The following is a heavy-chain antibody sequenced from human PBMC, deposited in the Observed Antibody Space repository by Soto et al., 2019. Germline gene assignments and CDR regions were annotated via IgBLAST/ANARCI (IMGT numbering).Heavy chain of an antibody. J-gene: IGHJ4*02. CDR3: ARDPGGSSYGYEQYYFDY. V-gene: IGHV3-21*01. CDR1: GFTFSSYS. CDR2: ISSSSSYI. D-gene: IGHD5-18*01. Sequence: LRLSFAASGFTFSSYSMNWVRQAPGKLLEWVSSISSSSSYIYYADSVKGRFTISRDNAKNSLYLQMNSLRAEDTAVYYCARDPGGSSYGYEQYYFDYWGQGTLVTVSS.